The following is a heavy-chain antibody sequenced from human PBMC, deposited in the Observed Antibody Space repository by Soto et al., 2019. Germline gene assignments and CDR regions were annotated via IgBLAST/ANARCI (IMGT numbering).Heavy chain of an antibody. J-gene: IGHJ6*02. V-gene: IGHV3-74*01. CDR2: ISTDGSGT. Sequence: SLRLSCAASGFDFSSDWMHWVRQAPGKGPMWVSSISTDGSGTTYADSVKGRFTISRDNAKNSLYLQMNSLRAEDTAVYYCASGGYSYGQYYYGMDVWGQGTTVTVSS. CDR3: ASGGYSYGQYYYGMDV. CDR1: GFDFSSDW. D-gene: IGHD5-18*01.